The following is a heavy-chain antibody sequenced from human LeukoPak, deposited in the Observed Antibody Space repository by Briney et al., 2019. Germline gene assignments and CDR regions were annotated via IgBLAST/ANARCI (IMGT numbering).Heavy chain of an antibody. D-gene: IGHD6-19*01. J-gene: IGHJ4*02. V-gene: IGHV3-7*01. CDR1: GFTFSRHW. CDR3: ARTVPGHPDDYFDY. CDR2: MNQDGSAI. Sequence: GESLRLSCAASGFTFSRHWISWVRQAAGKGLERVAHMNQDGSAIYPIGSVKGRFTISRDNDKNSLYLHMSGLTVADTAVYYCARTVPGHPDDYFDYWGQGTLVTVSS.